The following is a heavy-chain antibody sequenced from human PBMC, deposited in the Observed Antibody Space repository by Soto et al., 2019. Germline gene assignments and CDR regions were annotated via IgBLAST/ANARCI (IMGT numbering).Heavy chain of an antibody. V-gene: IGHV4-61*01. CDR1: GGSVSGGSYF. D-gene: IGHD6-19*01. J-gene: IGHJ4*02. Sequence: SETLSLTCTVSGGSVSGGSYFWSWVRQPPVKGLEWIGYFYYSGSTKYNPSLKSRVTILEDTSKNQFSLKLNSVTAADTAVYYCARDSGYSSGWDFDYWGQGTLVTVSS. CDR3: ARDSGYSSGWDFDY. CDR2: FYYSGST.